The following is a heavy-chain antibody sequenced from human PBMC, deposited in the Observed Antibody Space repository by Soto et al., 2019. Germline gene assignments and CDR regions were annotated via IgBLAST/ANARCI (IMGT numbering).Heavy chain of an antibody. CDR2: ITIRTGNV. D-gene: IGHD3-10*02. CDR1: GFTISECS. V-gene: IGHV3-48*02. J-gene: IGHJ4*01. Sequence: GGSLRLSCEASGFTISECSMNWVRQAPGKGLEWLAYITIRTGNVLYADSVRGRFTISADNAENSVILQMNSLRDEDSAVYFCVRDRDLYRDMFHADLWGQGTLVTVS. CDR3: VRDRDLYRDMFHADL.